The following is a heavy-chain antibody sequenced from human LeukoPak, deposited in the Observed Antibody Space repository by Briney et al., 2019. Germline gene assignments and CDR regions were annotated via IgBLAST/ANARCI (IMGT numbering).Heavy chain of an antibody. J-gene: IGHJ4*02. D-gene: IGHD6-13*01. Sequence: ASVKVSCKASGYTFTSYGISWVRQAPGQGLEWMGWISAYNGNTNYAQKLQGRVTMTTDTSTSTAYMELRSLRSDDTAVYYCAKGTSSSWSPPIDYWGQGTLVTVSS. CDR1: GYTFTSYG. V-gene: IGHV1-18*01. CDR3: AKGTSSSWSPPIDY. CDR2: ISAYNGNT.